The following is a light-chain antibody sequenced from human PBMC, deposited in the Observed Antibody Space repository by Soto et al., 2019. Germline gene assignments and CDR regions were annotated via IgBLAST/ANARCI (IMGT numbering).Light chain of an antibody. V-gene: IGKV3-20*01. J-gene: IGKJ4*01. CDR3: QQYGSSPLT. CDR1: QSVSSSY. CDR2: DVS. Sequence: EIVVTQSPGTLSLSPGERATLSCRASQSVSSSYLAWYQHKPGQSPRLLIYDVSNRSTGIPDKFSGSGSGTDLHLIISRLEPEESAVYYCQQYGSSPLTFGEGTKVEIK.